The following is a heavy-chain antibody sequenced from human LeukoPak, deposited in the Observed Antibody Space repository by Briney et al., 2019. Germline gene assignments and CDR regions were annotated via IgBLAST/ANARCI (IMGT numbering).Heavy chain of an antibody. Sequence: ASVKVSCKAPAYTSISYDINWVRQATGQRPEWMGWMNPNSGHTGYAQKFQGRVTMTRDTSISTAYMELSSLRSEDTAVYYCARERDNWDLDSWGQGTLVTVSS. D-gene: IGHD1-20*01. CDR1: AYTSISYD. CDR3: ARERDNWDLDS. J-gene: IGHJ4*02. V-gene: IGHV1-8*01. CDR2: MNPNSGHT.